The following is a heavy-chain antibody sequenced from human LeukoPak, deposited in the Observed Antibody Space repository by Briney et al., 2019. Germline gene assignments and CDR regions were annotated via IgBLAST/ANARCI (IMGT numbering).Heavy chain of an antibody. CDR3: ARLYYDSSGYYQICYFDY. V-gene: IGHV4-39*01. Sequence: SETLSLTCTVSGGSISSSSYYWGWIRQPPGKGLEWIGSIYHSGCTYYNPSLKSRVTISVDTSKNQFSLNLSSVTAADTAVYYCARLYYDSSGYYQICYFDYWGQGTLVTVSS. CDR1: GGSISSSSYY. J-gene: IGHJ4*02. CDR2: IYHSGCT. D-gene: IGHD3-22*01.